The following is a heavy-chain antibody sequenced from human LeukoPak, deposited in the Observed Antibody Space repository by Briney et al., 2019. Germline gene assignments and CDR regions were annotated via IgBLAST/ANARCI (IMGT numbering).Heavy chain of an antibody. V-gene: IGHV5-51*01. CDR2: IYPGDSDT. Sequence: KDGESLKISCKGSGYSFTSYWIGWVRQMPGKGLEWMGIIYPGDSDTRYSPSFQGQVTISADKSISTAYLQWSSLKASDTAMYYCARHPDIYCSSTSYYSPYGMDVWGQGTTVTVSS. CDR3: ARHPDIYCSSTSYYSPYGMDV. J-gene: IGHJ6*02. CDR1: GYSFTSYW. D-gene: IGHD2-2*01.